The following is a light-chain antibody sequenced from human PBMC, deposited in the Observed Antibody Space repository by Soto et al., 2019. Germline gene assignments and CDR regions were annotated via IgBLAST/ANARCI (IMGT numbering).Light chain of an antibody. Sequence: DIQMTQSPSSLSATVGDRVTITCRPSQTIGKYLNWYQQEPGKAPKLLIYDASYLQSGVPSRFSGSASGTDFTLSISDLRPEDFATYYCQQFNTYPRTFGQGTKVDIK. CDR1: QTIGKY. V-gene: IGKV1-39*01. CDR2: DAS. CDR3: QQFNTYPRT. J-gene: IGKJ1*01.